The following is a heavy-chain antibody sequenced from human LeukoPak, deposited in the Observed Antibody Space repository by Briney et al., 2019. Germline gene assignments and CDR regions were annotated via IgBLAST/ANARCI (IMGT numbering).Heavy chain of an antibody. CDR1: GFTFSSYN. V-gene: IGHV3-30*18. Sequence: PGGSLRLSCAASGFTFSSYNIHWVRQAPGKGLEWVAVISSDGRNKYYADSVKGRFTISRDNSKNTVYLQMNSLRTEDTAVYYCAKYFSGSFDYWGQGTLVTVSS. CDR2: ISSDGRNK. J-gene: IGHJ4*02. D-gene: IGHD2-15*01. CDR3: AKYFSGSFDY.